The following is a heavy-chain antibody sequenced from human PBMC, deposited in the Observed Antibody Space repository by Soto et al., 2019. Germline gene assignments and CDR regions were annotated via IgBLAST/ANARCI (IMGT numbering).Heavy chain of an antibody. D-gene: IGHD4-17*01. CDR1: GFTFSHYW. Sequence: EVQVVESGGGIVQPGGSLRLSCAGSGFTFSHYWMQWVRQAPGEGLVWISRINGDGSSTSYGDSVKGRFTISRDNAKKTLYLQMNTLRPEDTAVYYCAVHGDYDAFDMWGQGTMVTVSS. V-gene: IGHV3-74*01. CDR3: AVHGDYDAFDM. CDR2: INGDGSST. J-gene: IGHJ3*02.